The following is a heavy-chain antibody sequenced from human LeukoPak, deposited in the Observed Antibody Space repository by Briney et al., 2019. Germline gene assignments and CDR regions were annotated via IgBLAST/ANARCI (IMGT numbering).Heavy chain of an antibody. D-gene: IGHD3-3*01. Sequence: SQTLSLTCTVSGGSISSGGYYWSWIRQPPGKGLEWIGYIYHSGSTYYNPSLKSRVTISVDRSKNQFSLKLSSVTAADTAVYYRAREIGATIFGVSRDSDWFDPWGQGTLVTVSS. J-gene: IGHJ5*02. CDR3: AREIGATIFGVSRDSDWFDP. CDR2: IYHSGST. V-gene: IGHV4-30-2*01. CDR1: GGSISSGGYY.